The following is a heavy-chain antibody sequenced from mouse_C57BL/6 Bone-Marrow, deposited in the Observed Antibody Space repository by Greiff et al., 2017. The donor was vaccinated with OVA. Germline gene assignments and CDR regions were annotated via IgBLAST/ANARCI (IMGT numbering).Heavy chain of an antibody. J-gene: IGHJ1*03. CDR1: GYTFTSYW. CDR2: IHPNSGST. CDR3: ANNYGSSYGYFDV. Sequence: QVQLKQPGAELVKPGASVKLSCKASGYTFTSYWMHWVKQRPGQGLEWIGMIHPNSGSTNYNEKFKSKATLTVDKSSSTAYMQLSSLTSEDSAVYYCANNYGSSYGYFDVWGTGTTVTVSS. V-gene: IGHV1-64*01. D-gene: IGHD1-1*01.